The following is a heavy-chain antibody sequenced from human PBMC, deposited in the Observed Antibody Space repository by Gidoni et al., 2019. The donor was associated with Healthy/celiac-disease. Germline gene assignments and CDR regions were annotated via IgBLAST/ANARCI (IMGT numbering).Heavy chain of an antibody. CDR1: GFTFDDYT. V-gene: IGHV3-43*01. CDR3: AKDLDYYGSLYYYGMDV. Sequence: EVQLVESGGVVVQLGGSLRLSCAASGFTFDDYTMHWVRQAPGKGLEWVSLISWDGGSTYYADSVKGRFTISRDNSKNSLYLQMNSLRTEDTALYYCAKDLDYYGSLYYYGMDVWGQGTTVTVSS. J-gene: IGHJ6*02. D-gene: IGHD3-10*01. CDR2: ISWDGGST.